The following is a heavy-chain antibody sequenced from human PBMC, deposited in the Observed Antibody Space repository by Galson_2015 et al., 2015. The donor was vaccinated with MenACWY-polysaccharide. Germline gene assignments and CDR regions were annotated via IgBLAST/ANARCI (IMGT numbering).Heavy chain of an antibody. D-gene: IGHD3-16*01. CDR2: IDWDDDK. J-gene: IGHJ3*01. CDR1: GFSLSNSGTC. V-gene: IGHV2-70*02. CDR3: ARETYRPFWGPFYHDAFDV. Sequence: PALVKPTQTLTLTCTFSGFSLSNSGTCVTWIRQPPGKALEWLALIDWDDDKYYTTSLGTRLSISKDTSTNQVVLTMTNMGPDDTAVYYCARETYRPFWGPFYHDAFDVWGQGTTVTVSS.